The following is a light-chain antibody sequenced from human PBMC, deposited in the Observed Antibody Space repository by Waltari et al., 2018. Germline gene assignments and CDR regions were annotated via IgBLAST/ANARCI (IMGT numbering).Light chain of an antibody. CDR3: TSYAGKNILV. Sequence: QSVLTQPPSASGSLGQSVTISCPGARRNVGVYNFVSWYQQHPGKAPKLIIYEVNKRPSGVPDRFSGSKSGNTASLTVSGLLAEDEADYYCTSYAGKNILVFGGGTNLTVL. J-gene: IGLJ3*02. CDR1: RRNVGVYNF. CDR2: EVN. V-gene: IGLV2-8*01.